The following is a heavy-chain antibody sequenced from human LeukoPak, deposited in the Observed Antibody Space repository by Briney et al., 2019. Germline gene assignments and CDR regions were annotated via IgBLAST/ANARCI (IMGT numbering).Heavy chain of an antibody. CDR2: ISYGGNNQ. J-gene: IGHJ4*02. CDR1: GFMFSQYA. V-gene: IGHV3-30-3*01. CDR3: ARAPDSSGYYYHFDY. Sequence: PGRSLRLSCGASGFMFSQYAMNWVRQAPGQGLEWVAIISYGGNNQNYAESVKGRFTISRDDTKNTAYLQMNSLRPEDTAVYYCARAPDSSGYYYHFDYWGQGTLVTVSS. D-gene: IGHD3-22*01.